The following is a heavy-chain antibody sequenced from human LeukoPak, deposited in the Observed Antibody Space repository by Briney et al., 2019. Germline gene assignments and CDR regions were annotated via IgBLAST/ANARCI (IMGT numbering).Heavy chain of an antibody. CDR2: ISSRNSYI. Sequence: GGSLRASCAASGFTFSSYSMIWVRQAPGEGLEWVSCISSRNSYIYYADSLKGRFTISRDDAKNSLYLQMNSLRAEDTAVYYCARVASDWWDFDYWGQGTLVTVSS. CDR1: GFTFSSYS. D-gene: IGHD6-19*01. CDR3: ARVASDWWDFDY. V-gene: IGHV3-21*01. J-gene: IGHJ4*02.